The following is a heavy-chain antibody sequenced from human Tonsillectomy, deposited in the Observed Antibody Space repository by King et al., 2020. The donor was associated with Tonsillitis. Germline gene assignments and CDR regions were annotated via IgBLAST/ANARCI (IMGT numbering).Heavy chain of an antibody. V-gene: IGHV4-59*01. J-gene: IGHJ3*02. Sequence: VQLQESGPGLVKPSETLSLTCAVSGGSFTNYFWTWIRQPPGKGLEWIGYIYYSGSTNYNPSLRGRVTISVDTSKNQFPLKLSSVTAADTAVYYCARAAYFDNTGYYYFAFDIWGQGTMVTVSS. CDR3: ARAAYFDNTGYYYFAFDI. CDR1: GGSFTNYF. CDR2: IYYSGST. D-gene: IGHD3-22*01.